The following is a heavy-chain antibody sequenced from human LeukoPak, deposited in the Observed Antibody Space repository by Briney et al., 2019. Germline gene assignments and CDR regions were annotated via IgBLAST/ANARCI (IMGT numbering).Heavy chain of an antibody. D-gene: IGHD1-26*01. V-gene: IGHV3-64*01. CDR2: ITSNGDST. CDR3: ARIYSGSSGDY. CDR1: GFTFSSYA. J-gene: IGHJ4*02. Sequence: GGSLRLSCAASGFTFSSYAMHWVRQAPGKGLEYVSAITSNGDSTCYANSVKGRFTISRDNSKNTLYLQMGSLRAEDVAVYYCARIYSGSSGDYWGQGTLVTVSS.